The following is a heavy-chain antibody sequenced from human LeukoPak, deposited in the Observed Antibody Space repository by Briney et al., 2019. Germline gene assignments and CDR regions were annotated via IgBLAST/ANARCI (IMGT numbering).Heavy chain of an antibody. J-gene: IGHJ6*02. Sequence: ASVKVSCKASGYTLRNFGITWVRQAPGQGLDCMGWISSYNGNTKYAQKLQDRVTMTTDTSTSTAYMELRSLRPDDTATYYCARGLGTLDVWGEGTMVTVS. D-gene: IGHD1-1*01. CDR3: ARGLGTLDV. V-gene: IGHV1-18*01. CDR2: ISSYNGNT. CDR1: GYTLRNFG.